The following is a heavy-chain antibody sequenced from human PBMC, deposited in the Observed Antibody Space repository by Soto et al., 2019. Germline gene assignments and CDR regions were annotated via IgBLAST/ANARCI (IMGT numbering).Heavy chain of an antibody. V-gene: IGHV3-30*03. J-gene: IGHJ4*02. CDR2: ISRDGSVK. CDR3: AGEIASGY. D-gene: IGHD2-21*01. Sequence: QAQLVESGGGVVQPGTSGRLSCVASGFTFSTSGMHWVRQAPGKGLEWVAVISRDGSVKYYADSVKGRFTISRDTSKNTLYLQMISLRAEDTAVYYCAGEIASGYWGQGTLVTVSS. CDR1: GFTFSTSG.